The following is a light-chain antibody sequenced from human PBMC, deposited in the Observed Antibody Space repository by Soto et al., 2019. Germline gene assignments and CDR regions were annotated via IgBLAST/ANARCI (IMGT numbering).Light chain of an antibody. J-gene: IGLJ2*01. CDR2: EVT. CDR1: SSDVGGHNY. CDR3: SSYTSSTTLDVV. Sequence: QSALTQPASVSGSPGQSITISCTGTSSDVGGHNYVSWYQQHPGTAPKLMIYEVTNRPSGVSNRFSGSKSGNTASLTISGLQAEDEADYYCSSYTSSTTLDVVCGGGTKLTVL. V-gene: IGLV2-14*01.